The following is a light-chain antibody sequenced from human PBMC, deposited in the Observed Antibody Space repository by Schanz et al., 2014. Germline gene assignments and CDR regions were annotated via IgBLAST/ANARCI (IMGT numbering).Light chain of an antibody. V-gene: IGKV2D-29*01. CDR3: MQSIQIPPVT. CDR1: QGLLNSDGKTF. Sequence: DIVMTQTPLSLSVTPGQPASISCKSSQGLLNSDGKTFLYWYLQKTGQPPQLLIYEGSKRFSGVPDRFSGSGSGTEFTLTISRVEAEDFGIYYCMQSIQIPPVTFGQGTRLEIK. CDR2: EGS. J-gene: IGKJ5*01.